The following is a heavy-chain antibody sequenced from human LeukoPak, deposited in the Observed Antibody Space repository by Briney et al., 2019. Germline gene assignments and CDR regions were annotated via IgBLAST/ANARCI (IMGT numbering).Heavy chain of an antibody. D-gene: IGHD2-15*01. CDR3: ARHEGYCSGGSCYSVRWFDP. Sequence: KPSETLSLTCTVSGGSISSTRSYWGWIRQPPGKGLEWIGDNFNNGTTYYNPSLKSRVTISVDTSKIQFSLKLTSVTATDTSVYYCARHEGYCSGGSCYSVRWFDPWGQGTLVTVSS. CDR1: GGSISSTRSY. CDR2: NFNNGTT. V-gene: IGHV4-39*01. J-gene: IGHJ5*02.